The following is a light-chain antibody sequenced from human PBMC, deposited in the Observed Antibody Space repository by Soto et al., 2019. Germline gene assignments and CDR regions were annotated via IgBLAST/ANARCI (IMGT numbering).Light chain of an antibody. CDR2: EVS. J-gene: IGLJ1*01. Sequence: QSALTQPASVSGSPGQSITISCTGTSSDVGGYNYVSWYQQHPGKAPKLMIYEVSNRPSGVSNRFSGSKSGNTASLTISGIRAEDEADYYCSSYTSSRSFYVFRTGTKVTVL. CDR1: SSDVGGYNY. CDR3: SSYTSSRSFYV. V-gene: IGLV2-14*01.